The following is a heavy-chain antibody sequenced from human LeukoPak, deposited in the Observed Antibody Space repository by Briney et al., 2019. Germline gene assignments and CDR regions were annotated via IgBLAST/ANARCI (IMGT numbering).Heavy chain of an antibody. CDR3: AKDRXGXXGXSFDX. CDR2: ISYDGSNK. Sequence: GGSLRLSCAASGFTFSSYGMNWVRQAPGKGLEWVADISYDGSNKYYADSVKGGFTISRENSKKKLYMQMNSLRAEDTAVYYCAKDRXGXXGXSFDXWGQGTLVTAS. J-gene: IGHJ4*02. CDR1: GFTFSSYG. V-gene: IGHV3-30*18.